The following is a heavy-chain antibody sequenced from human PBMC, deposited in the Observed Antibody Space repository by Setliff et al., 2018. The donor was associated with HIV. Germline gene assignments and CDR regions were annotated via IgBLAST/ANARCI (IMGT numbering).Heavy chain of an antibody. CDR2: IYSTGRT. V-gene: IGHV4-59*01. J-gene: IGHJ4*02. D-gene: IGHD6-13*01. CDR3: ARGRRRIAAAGRGGFDY. CDR1: NGSIINYL. Sequence: SETLSLTCSVSNGSIINYLWHWFRQPPGKGLEWIGYIYSTGRTDYNPSLYSRLTISVDTSKNQVSLKLTSVTTADTAVYYCARGRRRIAAAGRGGFDYWGQGTLVTVS.